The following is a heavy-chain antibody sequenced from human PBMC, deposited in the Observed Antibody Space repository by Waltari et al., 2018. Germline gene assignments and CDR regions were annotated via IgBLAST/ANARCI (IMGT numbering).Heavy chain of an antibody. D-gene: IGHD3-16*01. Sequence: QLHLQESGPGLVKPSETLSLTCSVSGGSITNNRHCWAWIRQPPGKGLEWTATISYTGATYNNPSLKSRVTISGDTSKNQFSLKLNSVTAADTAVYYCATYVGASIGTAAFDVWGQGTMVTVSS. CDR1: GGSITNNRHC. J-gene: IGHJ3*01. V-gene: IGHV4-39*01. CDR2: ISYTGAT. CDR3: ATYVGASIGTAAFDV.